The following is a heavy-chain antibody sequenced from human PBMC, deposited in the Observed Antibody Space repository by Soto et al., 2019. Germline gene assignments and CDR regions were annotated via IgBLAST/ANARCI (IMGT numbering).Heavy chain of an antibody. D-gene: IGHD6-19*01. Sequence: GGSLRLSCAASGFMFSTYAMHWVRQAPGKGLEWVAVISYDGSDIYYGDSGKGRFTISRDNSRNTLYLEMNSLQTEDTAVFYCARDQGRTVTRGDWFDPWGQGTLVTVSS. CDR1: GFMFSTYA. J-gene: IGHJ5*02. CDR3: ARDQGRTVTRGDWFDP. CDR2: ISYDGSDI. V-gene: IGHV3-30-3*01.